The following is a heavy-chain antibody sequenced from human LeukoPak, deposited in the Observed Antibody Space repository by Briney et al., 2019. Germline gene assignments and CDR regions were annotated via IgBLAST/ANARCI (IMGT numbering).Heavy chain of an antibody. J-gene: IGHJ6*03. CDR2: IIPNFGTA. Sequence: SVKVSCKASGCTFSSYAISWVRQAPGQGLEWMGGIIPNFGTANYAQKFQGRVTITADKSTSTAYMELSSLRSDDTAVYYCARIEWGYYGSGTPHSQSGQKYYYYYMDVWGKGTTVTISS. CDR1: GCTFSSYA. D-gene: IGHD3-10*01. CDR3: ARIEWGYYGSGTPHSQSGQKYYYYYMDV. V-gene: IGHV1-69*06.